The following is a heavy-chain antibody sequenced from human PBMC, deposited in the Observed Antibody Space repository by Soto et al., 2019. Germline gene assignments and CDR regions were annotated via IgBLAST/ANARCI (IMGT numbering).Heavy chain of an antibody. CDR2: INHRGST. Sequence: QVQLQQWGAGLLKPSETLSLTCVVYVGSFSGYYWSWIRQSPGKGLEWIGGINHRGSTNYNPSLESRVTMSVDTSKHQYSLKRPSVTAADTAMYYCARDGFCTSTTCRVGNWFDPWGQGTLVTVSS. CDR1: VGSFSGYY. D-gene: IGHD2-2*01. V-gene: IGHV4-34*01. CDR3: ARDGFCTSTTCRVGNWFDP. J-gene: IGHJ5*02.